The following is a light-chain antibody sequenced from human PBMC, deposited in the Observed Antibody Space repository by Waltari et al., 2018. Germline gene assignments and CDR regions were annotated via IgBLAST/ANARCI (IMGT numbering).Light chain of an antibody. CDR1: QGISSY. Sequence: IQLTPSPSSLSASVGDRVTITCRASQGISSYLAWYQQKPGKAPKLLIYAASTLQSGVPSRFSGSGSGTDFTLTISSLQPEDFATYYCQQLNSYPGTFGGGTKVEIK. CDR2: AAS. J-gene: IGKJ4*01. CDR3: QQLNSYPGT. V-gene: IGKV1-9*01.